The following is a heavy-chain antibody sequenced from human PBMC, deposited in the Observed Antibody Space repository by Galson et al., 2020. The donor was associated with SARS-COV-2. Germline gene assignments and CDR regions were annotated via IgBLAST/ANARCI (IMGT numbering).Heavy chain of an antibody. Sequence: SVKVSCKASGGTFSSYAISWVRQAPGQGLEWMGGIIPIFGTANYAQKFQGRVTITADESTSTAYMELSSLGSEDTAVYFCARARSYSSSWYDYYYYYMDVWGKGTTVTVSS. V-gene: IGHV1-69*13. J-gene: IGHJ6*03. CDR1: GGTFSSYA. D-gene: IGHD6-13*01. CDR2: IIPIFGTA. CDR3: ARARSYSSSWYDYYYYYMDV.